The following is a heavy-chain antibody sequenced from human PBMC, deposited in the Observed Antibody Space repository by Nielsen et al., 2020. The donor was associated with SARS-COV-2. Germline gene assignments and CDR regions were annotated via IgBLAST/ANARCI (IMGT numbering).Heavy chain of an antibody. CDR1: GFTFSSYA. V-gene: IGHV3-33*08. Sequence: GESLKISCAASGFTFSSYAMHWVRQAPGKGLEWVSVIGDDGTGINYANSVKGRFTISRDNSMNTLYLQMNSLRAEDTAIYYCARDWSRAFDVWGQGTMVTVSS. CDR3: ARDWSRAFDV. CDR2: IGDDGTGI. J-gene: IGHJ3*01.